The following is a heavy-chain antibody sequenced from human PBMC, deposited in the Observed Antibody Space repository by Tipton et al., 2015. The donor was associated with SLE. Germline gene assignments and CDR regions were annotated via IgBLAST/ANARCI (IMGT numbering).Heavy chain of an antibody. CDR2: IYYSGST. CDR3: ARDNYDFWSGYHSG. Sequence: TLSLTCDVYGGSFSGYYWSWIRQPPGKGLEWIGYIYYSGSTNYNPSLKSRVTISVDTSKNQFSLRLSSVTAADTAVYYCARDNYDFWSGYHSGWGQGTLVTVSS. V-gene: IGHV4-34*01. D-gene: IGHD3-3*01. CDR1: GGSFSGYY. J-gene: IGHJ4*02.